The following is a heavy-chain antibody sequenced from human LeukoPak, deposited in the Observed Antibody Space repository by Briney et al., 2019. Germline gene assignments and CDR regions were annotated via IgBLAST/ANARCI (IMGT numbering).Heavy chain of an antibody. J-gene: IGHJ4*02. D-gene: IGHD1-26*01. Sequence: GGSMRLSSAASGFTFSDYYMSWIRQAPGKGLEWASYISSSGSTIYYADSVKGRFTTSRDNAKNSLYLQMNSLRAEDTAVYYCARDYRGYLVYWGRGTLVTVSS. CDR3: ARDYRGYLVY. V-gene: IGHV3-11*01. CDR1: GFTFSDYY. CDR2: ISSSGSTI.